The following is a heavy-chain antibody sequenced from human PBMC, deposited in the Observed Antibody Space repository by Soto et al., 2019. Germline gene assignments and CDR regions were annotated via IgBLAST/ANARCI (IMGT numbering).Heavy chain of an antibody. CDR2: LQTDGSHP. D-gene: IGHD2-21*02. CDR3: VRHTCPDCYSIGY. V-gene: IGHV3-74*01. CDR1: GFTFDYYW. J-gene: IGHJ4*02. Sequence: PGGSLRLSCVASGFTFDYYWMHWVRQAPGEGLMWVSRLQTDGSHPDYADSVKGRFTISRDNAKNSLFLQMNSLRAEDTAVYYCVRHTCPDCYSIGYWGLGTLVTVSS.